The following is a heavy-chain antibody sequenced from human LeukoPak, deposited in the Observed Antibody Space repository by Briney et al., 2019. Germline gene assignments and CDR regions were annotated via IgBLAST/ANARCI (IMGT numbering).Heavy chain of an antibody. D-gene: IGHD1-1*01. CDR3: AVPDDAGRRDYYYFMDV. CDR1: GFTFSIYD. CDR2: MSGSGGST. J-gene: IGHJ6*03. Sequence: PGGSLRLSCAASGFTFSIYDMTWVRQAPGKGLEWVSGMSGSGGSTYYADSVKGRFSISRDNSKNTLYLQMNSLRAEDTAVYYCAVPDDAGRRDYYYFMDVWGKGTTVTVSS. V-gene: IGHV3-23*01.